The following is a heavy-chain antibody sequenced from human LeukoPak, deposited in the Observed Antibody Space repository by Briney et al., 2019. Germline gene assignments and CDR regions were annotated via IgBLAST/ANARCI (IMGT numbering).Heavy chain of an antibody. CDR1: GFTFSSYA. CDR2: ISSNGGST. V-gene: IGHV3-64*01. D-gene: IGHD1-7*01. J-gene: IGHJ4*02. CDR3: ARGRTGTAKPSFDY. Sequence: GGSLRLSCAASGFTFSSYAMQWVRQAPGKGLEYVSAISSNGGSTYYANSVKGRFTISRDNSKNTLYLQMGSLRAEDMAVYYCARGRTGTAKPSFDYWGQGTLVTVSS.